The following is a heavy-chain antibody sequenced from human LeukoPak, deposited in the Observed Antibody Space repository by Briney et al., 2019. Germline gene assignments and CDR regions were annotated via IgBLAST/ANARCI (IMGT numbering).Heavy chain of an antibody. Sequence: SETLSLTCTVSGASISNSNYHWGWVRQPPGKGLEWIGSIYHSGSTYYNPSLKSRVTISVDTSKNQFSLKLSSVTAADTAVYYCASLGYYDFWSGYTFFDYWGQGTLVTVSS. CDR2: IYHSGST. D-gene: IGHD3-3*01. CDR1: GASISNSNYH. CDR3: ASLGYYDFWSGYTFFDY. J-gene: IGHJ4*02. V-gene: IGHV4-39*07.